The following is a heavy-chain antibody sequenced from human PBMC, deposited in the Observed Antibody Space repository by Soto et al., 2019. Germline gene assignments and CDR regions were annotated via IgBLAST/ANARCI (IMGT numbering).Heavy chain of an antibody. V-gene: IGHV3-23*01. D-gene: IGHD3-22*01. J-gene: IGHJ4*02. CDR2: VTGNGDST. CDR1: GFTFRRNA. Sequence: GGSLRLSCAASGFTFRRNAMSWVRQAPGKGLEWVSTVTGNGDSTYYTDSVKGRFTISRDNSKNTLSLQLNSLRAEDTAVYYCAKDSSDYPEVVDYWGQGTLVTSPQ. CDR3: AKDSSDYPEVVDY.